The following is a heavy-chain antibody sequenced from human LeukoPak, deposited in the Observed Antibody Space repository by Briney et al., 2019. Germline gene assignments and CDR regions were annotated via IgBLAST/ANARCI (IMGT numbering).Heavy chain of an antibody. CDR1: GGSISSYY. CDR2: IDYSGST. Sequence: PSETLSLTCTVSGGSISSYYWSWIRQPPGKGLEWIGYIDYSGSTIHNPSLKSRVTISVNTSKNQFSLQPTSVTAADTAVYYCARSGGLYTSTWYFHRWGQGTLVTVSS. V-gene: IGHV4-59*01. CDR3: ARSGGLYTSTWYFHR. J-gene: IGHJ1*01. D-gene: IGHD6-13*01.